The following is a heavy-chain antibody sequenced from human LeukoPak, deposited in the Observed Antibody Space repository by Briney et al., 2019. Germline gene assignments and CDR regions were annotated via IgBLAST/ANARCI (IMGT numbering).Heavy chain of an antibody. CDR3: ARAQYYYDSSGSGDY. Sequence: GGSLRLSCVASKFTFSSYWMSWVRQAPGKGLEWVANIKQDGSEKYYVDSVKGRFTISRDNAKNSLYLQMNSLRAEDTAVYYCARAQYYYDSSGSGDYWGQGTLVTVSS. V-gene: IGHV3-7*01. CDR2: IKQDGSEK. J-gene: IGHJ4*02. CDR1: KFTFSSYW. D-gene: IGHD3-22*01.